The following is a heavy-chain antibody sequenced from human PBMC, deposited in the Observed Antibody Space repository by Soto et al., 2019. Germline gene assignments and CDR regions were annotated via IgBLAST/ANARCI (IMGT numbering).Heavy chain of an antibody. D-gene: IGHD3-9*01. Sequence: QVQLVQSGAEVKKPGASVKVSCKASGYTFTSYYMHWVRQAPGQGLEWMGIINPSGGSTSNAQKFQGRVTMTRDTSTSTVYMELSSLRAEDTAVYYSAREVILTLEEARGWFDPWGQGTLVTVSS. CDR3: AREVILTLEEARGWFDP. J-gene: IGHJ5*02. V-gene: IGHV1-46*01. CDR2: INPSGGST. CDR1: GYTFTSYY.